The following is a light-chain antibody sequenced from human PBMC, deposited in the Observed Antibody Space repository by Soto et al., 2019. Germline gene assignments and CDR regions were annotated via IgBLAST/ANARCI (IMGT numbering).Light chain of an antibody. CDR1: SSDIGAYNY. CDR2: DVN. CDR3: STYTSSSSLYV. Sequence: QSVLTQPASVSGSPGQSITISCSGTSSDIGAYNYVSWYQQHPGKAPNLMIYDVNTRPSGVSSRFSGSKSGNTASLTISGLHAEDEADYYCSTYTSSSSLYVFGTGTKLPVL. V-gene: IGLV2-14*03. J-gene: IGLJ1*01.